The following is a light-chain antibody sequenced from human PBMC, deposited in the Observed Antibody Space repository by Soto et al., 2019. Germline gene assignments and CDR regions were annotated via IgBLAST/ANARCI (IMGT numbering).Light chain of an antibody. J-gene: IGLJ2*01. CDR1: SSDVGDFNY. V-gene: IGLV2-14*03. Sequence: QSALTQPASVSGSPGRSVTISCTGTSSDVGDFNYVSWYQQLTGSAPKLIIYDVTNRPSGISYRFSASKSGRTASLTISGLQAEDEADSYCSSYSSSTTQVVFGGGTKLTVL. CDR3: SSYSSSTTQVV. CDR2: DVT.